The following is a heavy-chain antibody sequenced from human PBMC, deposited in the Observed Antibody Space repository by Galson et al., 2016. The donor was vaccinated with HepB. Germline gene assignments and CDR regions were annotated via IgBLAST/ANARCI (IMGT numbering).Heavy chain of an antibody. J-gene: IGHJ4*02. Sequence: SETLSLTCTISNDSISSSSYYWGWIRQPPGKGLEWIGSISYSGSTYYNPSLKSRVTISVDTSRSQLSLKLTSVTAADTAVFYCAREGLMTGHLGSWGQGTLVTVSS. CDR1: NDSISSSSYY. V-gene: IGHV4-39*07. CDR3: AREGLMTGHLGS. D-gene: IGHD1-20*01. CDR2: ISYSGST.